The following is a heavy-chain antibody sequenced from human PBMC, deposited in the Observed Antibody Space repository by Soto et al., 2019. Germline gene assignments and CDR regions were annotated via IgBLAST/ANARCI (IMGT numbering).Heavy chain of an antibody. CDR3: VRGEMRSSSGHTWFDT. V-gene: IGHV4-39*01. D-gene: IGHD6-6*01. CDR2: IYFSGSGTS. Sequence: SETLSLTCSVSGDFISNTTYYWAWVRQAPGKGLEWVGSIYFSGSGTSHYNPSLKSRVTISVDTSKNQFSLKLTSVTAADTAVYYCVRGEMRSSSGHTWFDTWGQGVLVTVSS. J-gene: IGHJ5*02. CDR1: GDFISNTTYY.